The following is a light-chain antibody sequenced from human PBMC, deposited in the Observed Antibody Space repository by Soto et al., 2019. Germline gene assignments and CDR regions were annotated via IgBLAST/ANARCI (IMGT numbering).Light chain of an antibody. V-gene: IGKV1-39*01. CDR3: QQYNSYRWT. CDR1: QSISSY. J-gene: IGKJ1*01. Sequence: IQMSQSPSALSASVGDRVTITCRASQSISSYLNWYQQKPGKAPKLLIYAASSLQSGVPSRFSGSGSGTDFTLTISSLQPEDFATYYCQQYNSYRWTFGLGTKVDIK. CDR2: AAS.